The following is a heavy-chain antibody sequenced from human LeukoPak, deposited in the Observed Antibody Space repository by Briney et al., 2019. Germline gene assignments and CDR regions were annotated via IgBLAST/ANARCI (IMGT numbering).Heavy chain of an antibody. D-gene: IGHD4-11*01. CDR2: IYPGASDS. Sequence: GESLKISCKGSGYRFTSYWIGWVRQMPGKGLAWMWIIYPGASDSKYSPSFQGQATISADKSISTAYRQWSSLKASDTAMYYCARYSNYYFDSWGQGTLVTVSS. CDR1: GYRFTSYW. CDR3: ARYSNYYFDS. V-gene: IGHV5-51*01. J-gene: IGHJ4*02.